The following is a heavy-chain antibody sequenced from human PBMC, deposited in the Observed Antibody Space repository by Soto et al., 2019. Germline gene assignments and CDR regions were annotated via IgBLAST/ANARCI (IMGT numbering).Heavy chain of an antibody. V-gene: IGHV5-51*01. D-gene: IGHD1-7*01. J-gene: IGHJ6*02. CDR1: GYSFTSYW. CDR3: ARHEGPAVVTGTTNTHYYYYGMDV. Sequence: GESLKISCKGSGYSFTSYWIGWVRQMPGKGLEWMGIIYPGDSDTRYSPSFKGQVTIPADKSISTAYLQWSRLKASDNAMYYWARHEGPAVVTGTTNTHYYYYGMDVWGQGTTVTVSS. CDR2: IYPGDSDT.